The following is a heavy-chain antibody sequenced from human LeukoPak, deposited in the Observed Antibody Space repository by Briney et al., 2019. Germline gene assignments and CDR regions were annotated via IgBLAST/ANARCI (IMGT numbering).Heavy chain of an antibody. Sequence: GGSLRLSCAASGFTFDDYGMSWVRQAPGKGLEWISGVNWNGGSTGYADSVKGRFTISRDNAKNSLYLQMNSLRAEDTAVYYCAKRIAAPPRSFDYWGQGILVTVSS. CDR1: GFTFDDYG. CDR3: AKRIAAPPRSFDY. V-gene: IGHV3-20*04. CDR2: VNWNGGST. J-gene: IGHJ4*02. D-gene: IGHD6-6*01.